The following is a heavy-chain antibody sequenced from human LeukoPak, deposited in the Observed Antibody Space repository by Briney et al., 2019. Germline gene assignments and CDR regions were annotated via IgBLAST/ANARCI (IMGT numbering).Heavy chain of an antibody. J-gene: IGHJ4*02. CDR2: ISPYNGDT. CDR1: GYTFSNYA. D-gene: IGHD6-19*01. V-gene: IGHV1-18*01. CDR3: ARGGSGWLGNYFDY. Sequence: ASVKVSCKASGYTFSNYAFSWVQQAPGQGPEWMGWISPYNGDTYYARKFQGRVTMTTDASTNTAYMELRSLRSDDTAVYYCARGGSGWLGNYFDYWGQGTLVTASS.